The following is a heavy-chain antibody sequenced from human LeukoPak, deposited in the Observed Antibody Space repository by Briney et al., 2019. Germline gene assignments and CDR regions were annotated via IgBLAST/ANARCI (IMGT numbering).Heavy chain of an antibody. CDR2: IRYDGSNK. CDR3: ARPVDSANGMDV. J-gene: IGHJ6*02. Sequence: PGGSLRLSCAASGFTFSSYGMHWVRQAPGKGLEWVAFIRYDGSNKYYADSVKGRFTISRDNAKNSLYLQMNSLRAEDTATYYCARPVDSANGMDVWGQGTTVTVSS. CDR1: GFTFSSYG. V-gene: IGHV3-30*02. D-gene: IGHD1-26*01.